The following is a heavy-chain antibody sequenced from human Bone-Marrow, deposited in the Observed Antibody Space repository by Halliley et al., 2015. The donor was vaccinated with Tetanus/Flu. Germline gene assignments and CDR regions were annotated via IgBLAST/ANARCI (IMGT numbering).Heavy chain of an antibody. CDR3: ARDRMVWLLSEPPLPEHYGTEL. J-gene: IGHJ6*02. D-gene: IGHD3-3*01. CDR2: IYHSGDS. V-gene: IGHV4-31*03. Sequence: LRLSCTVIGGSVDGGDYYWNWIRKLPGKGLEWIGHIYHSGDSSYNPSLKSRVTISLDTSKSQSSLKLTSVTAADTAVYYCARDRMVWLLSEPPLPEHYGTELWGQGTTVTVSS. CDR1: GGSVDGGDYY.